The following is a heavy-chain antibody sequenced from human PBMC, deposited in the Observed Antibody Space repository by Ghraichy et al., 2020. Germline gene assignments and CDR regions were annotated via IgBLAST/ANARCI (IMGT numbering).Heavy chain of an antibody. CDR2: IYFSGSA. D-gene: IGHD4-17*01. CDR3: ARDPSLTTVNYYDGMDV. J-gene: IGHJ6*02. V-gene: IGHV4-59*01. Sequence: SETLSLTCTVSGGSINNYYWSWIRQPPGKGLEWIGYIYFSGSATYNPLLKSRVTISVDTSKNQFSLRLNSVTAADTAVYYCARDPSLTTVNYYDGMDVWGQGTTVTVSS. CDR1: GGSINNYY.